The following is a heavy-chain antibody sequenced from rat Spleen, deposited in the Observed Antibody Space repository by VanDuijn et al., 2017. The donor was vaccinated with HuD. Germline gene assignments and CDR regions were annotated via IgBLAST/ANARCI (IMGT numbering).Heavy chain of an antibody. CDR3: ARDGTY. V-gene: IGHV2-30*01. CDR1: GFSLTSYN. CDR2: IWSGGTT. Sequence: QVQLKESGPGLVQPSQTLSLTCTVSGFSLTSYNVHWVRQPPGKGLEWMGAIWSGGTTDYNSALKSRLSISRDTSKNQAFLKMDNLQTEDTAIYYCARDGTYWGQGVMVTVSS. J-gene: IGHJ2*01.